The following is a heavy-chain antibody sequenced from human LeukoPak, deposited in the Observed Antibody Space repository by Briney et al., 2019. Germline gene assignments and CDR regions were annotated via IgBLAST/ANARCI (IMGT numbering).Heavy chain of an antibody. D-gene: IGHD5-24*01. CDR2: TVGSGPDT. CDR1: GFTFTDYA. Sequence: GGSLRLSCAASGFTFTDYAMSWVRQTPGKGLEWVSATVGSGPDTYHADSVKGRFTISRDNAKNSLYLQMNSLRAEDTAVYYRARGRWSFDYWGQGTLVTVSS. CDR3: ARGRWSFDY. V-gene: IGHV3-23*01. J-gene: IGHJ4*02.